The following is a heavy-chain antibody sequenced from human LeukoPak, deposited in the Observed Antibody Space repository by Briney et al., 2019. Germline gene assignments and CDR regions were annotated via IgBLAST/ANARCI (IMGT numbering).Heavy chain of an antibody. CDR2: INSDGSST. V-gene: IGHV3-74*01. Sequence: PGGSLRLSCAASGFTLSSYWIHWVRQAPGKGLVWVSRINSDGSSTTYADSVKGRFSISRDSAKNTLYLQMDSLRAEDTAVYYCARARSGYDFEHWGQGTLVTVSS. CDR3: ARARSGYDFEH. CDR1: GFTLSSYW. J-gene: IGHJ4*02. D-gene: IGHD5-12*01.